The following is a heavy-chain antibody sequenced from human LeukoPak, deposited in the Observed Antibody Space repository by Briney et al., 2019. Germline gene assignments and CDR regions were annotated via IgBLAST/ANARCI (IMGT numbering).Heavy chain of an antibody. V-gene: IGHV3-23*01. J-gene: IGHJ4*02. CDR2: ISGSGGST. CDR3: ATTPYYYGSGIAY. CDR1: GFTFSSYA. D-gene: IGHD3-10*01. Sequence: PGGSLRLSCAASGFTFSSYAMSWVRQAPGKGLEWDSAISGSGGSTYYADSVKGRFTISRDNSKNTLYLQMNSLRAEDTAVYYCATTPYYYGSGIAYWGQGTLVTVSS.